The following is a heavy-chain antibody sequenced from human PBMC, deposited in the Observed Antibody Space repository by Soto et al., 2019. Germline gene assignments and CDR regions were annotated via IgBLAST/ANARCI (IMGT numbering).Heavy chain of an antibody. CDR2: IIPILGIA. D-gene: IGHD2-2*02. CDR3: ESGGIVLPAAILNS. J-gene: IGHJ4*02. V-gene: IGHV1-69*02. Sequence: QVQLVQSGAEVKKPGSSVKVSCKASGGTFSSYTISWVRQAPGQGLEWMGRIIPILGIANYAQKFQGRVTITADKSTSTAYWGLISVRSGNMAVFNFESGGIVLPAAILNSWGQEPVVTFAA. CDR1: GGTFSSYT.